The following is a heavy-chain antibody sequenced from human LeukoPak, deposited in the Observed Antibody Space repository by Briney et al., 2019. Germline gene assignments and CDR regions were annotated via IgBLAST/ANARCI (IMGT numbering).Heavy chain of an antibody. V-gene: IGHV4-4*07. J-gene: IGHJ4*02. Sequence: SETLSLTCTVAGGSISSYYWSWIRQPAGKGLEWIGRIYTSGSTTYNPSLKSRVTMSVDTSKKQFSLKLSSVTAADTAVYYCASELYSSSWYFDYWGQGTLVTVSS. CDR1: GGSISSYY. CDR3: ASELYSSSWYFDY. CDR2: IYTSGST. D-gene: IGHD6-13*01.